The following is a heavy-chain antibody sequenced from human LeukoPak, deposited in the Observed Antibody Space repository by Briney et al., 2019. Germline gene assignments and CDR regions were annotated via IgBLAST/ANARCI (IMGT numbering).Heavy chain of an antibody. CDR3: ARGAGYYKPLVY. CDR2: IIPIFCTA. D-gene: IGHD3-9*01. CDR1: GGTFSSYA. Sequence: SVKLSCKASGGTFSSYAISWVRQAPGQGLEWMGGIIPIFCTANNAQKFHGRVTITADESTSTAYMELSSLRSEDTAVYYCARGAGYYKPLVYWGQGTLVTVSS. V-gene: IGHV1-69*01. J-gene: IGHJ4*02.